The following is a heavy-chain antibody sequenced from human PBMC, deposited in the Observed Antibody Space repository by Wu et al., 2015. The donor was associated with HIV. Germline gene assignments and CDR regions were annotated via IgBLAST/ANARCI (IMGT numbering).Heavy chain of an antibody. J-gene: IGHJ4*02. CDR2: INPSAGST. Sequence: QVQLVQSGAEVKKPGASVKVSCKTSGYTFNSYFIHWVRQAPGQGLEWMGIINPSAGSTSYAQKFQGRVTMTRDTSTTTVYMELSSLRSDDTAVYYCARVTRGYYDSRTLGYWGQGTLVTVSS. V-gene: IGHV1-46*02. D-gene: IGHD3-22*01. CDR1: GYTFNSYF. CDR3: ARVTRGYYDSRTLGY.